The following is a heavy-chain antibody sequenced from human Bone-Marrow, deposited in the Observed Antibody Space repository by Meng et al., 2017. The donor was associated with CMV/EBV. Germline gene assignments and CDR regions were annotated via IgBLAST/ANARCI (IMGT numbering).Heavy chain of an antibody. J-gene: IGHJ5*02. Sequence: SETLSLTCAVSGGSISSSNWWSWVRQPPGKGLEWIGEIYHSGSTNYNPSLKSRVTISVDKSKNQFSLKLSSVTAADTAVYYCARDVKDQQPWLKRPLKKWFDPWGQGTLVTVSS. CDR2: IYHSGST. D-gene: IGHD1/OR15-1a*01. CDR1: GGSISSSNW. V-gene: IGHV4-4*02. CDR3: ARDVKDQQPWLKRPLKKWFDP.